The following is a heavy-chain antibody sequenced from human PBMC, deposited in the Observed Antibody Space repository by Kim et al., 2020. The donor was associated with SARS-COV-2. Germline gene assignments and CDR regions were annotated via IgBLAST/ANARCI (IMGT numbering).Heavy chain of an antibody. CDR2: IYPGDSDT. V-gene: IGHV5-51*01. CDR1: GYSFTSYW. J-gene: IGHJ4*02. CDR3: ARHRLSMVRGVIIERLIDY. Sequence: GESLKISCKGSGYSFTSYWIGWVRQMPGKGLEWMGIIYPGDSDTRYSPSFQGQVTISADKSISTAYLQWSSLKASDTAMYYCARHRLSMVRGVIIERLIDYWGPGTLVTVSS. D-gene: IGHD3-10*01.